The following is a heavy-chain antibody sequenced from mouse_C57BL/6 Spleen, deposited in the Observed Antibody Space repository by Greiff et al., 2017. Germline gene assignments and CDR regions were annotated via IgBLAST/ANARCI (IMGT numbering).Heavy chain of an antibody. V-gene: IGHV1-69*01. CDR1: GYTFTSYW. D-gene: IGHD1-1*01. Sequence: QVQLQQPGAELVMPGASVKLSCKASGYTFTSYWMHWVKQRPGQGLEWIGEIDPSDSYTNYKQKFKGKSTLTVDKSSSTAYMKLSSLTSEDSAVYYGARYLGLGSSPAWCAYWGQGTLVTVSA. CDR2: IDPSDSYT. J-gene: IGHJ3*01. CDR3: ARYLGLGSSPAWCAY.